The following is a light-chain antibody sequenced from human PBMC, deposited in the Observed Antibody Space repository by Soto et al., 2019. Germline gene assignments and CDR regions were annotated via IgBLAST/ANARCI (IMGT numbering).Light chain of an antibody. Sequence: EIVMTQSPATLSVSPGDRATLSCRASPSVSSNLAWYQRKPGQAPRLLIYSASTRASGISARFSGSGSGTEFTLSISSLQSEDFAVYYCLQYNNWPPLTFGQGTKVEIK. V-gene: IGKV3-15*01. CDR2: SAS. CDR3: LQYNNWPPLT. CDR1: PSVSSN. J-gene: IGKJ1*01.